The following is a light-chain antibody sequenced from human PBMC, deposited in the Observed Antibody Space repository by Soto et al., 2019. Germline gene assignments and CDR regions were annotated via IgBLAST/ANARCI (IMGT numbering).Light chain of an antibody. CDR1: KGNSNY. V-gene: IGKV1-27*01. CDR3: QKYNSAPPT. CDR2: AAS. J-gene: IGKJ4*01. Sequence: DIQMTQSPSSLSASVGDRVTITCRASKGNSNYLAWYQQKPGKVPKLLIYAASTLQSGVPSRFSGSGSGTDFTLTISILQPEDVAAYYCQKYNSAPPTFGGGTKVEIK.